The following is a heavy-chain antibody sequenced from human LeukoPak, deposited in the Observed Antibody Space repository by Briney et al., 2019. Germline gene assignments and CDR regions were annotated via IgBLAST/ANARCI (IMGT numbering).Heavy chain of an antibody. CDR1: GGSISSGGHY. CDR2: IYYSGST. V-gene: IGHV4-31*03. CDR3: AREGVGGYSYGYVY. Sequence: PSQTLSLTCTVSGGSISSGGHYWSWIRQHPGKGLEWIGYIYYSGSTYYNPSLKSRVTISVDTSKNQFSLKLSSVTAADTAVYYCAREGVGGYSYGYVYWGQGTLVTVSS. D-gene: IGHD5-18*01. J-gene: IGHJ4*02.